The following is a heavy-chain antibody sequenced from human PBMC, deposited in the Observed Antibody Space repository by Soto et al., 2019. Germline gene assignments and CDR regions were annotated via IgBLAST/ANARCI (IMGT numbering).Heavy chain of an antibody. J-gene: IGHJ4*02. CDR2: ISSTTNYI. V-gene: IGHV3-21*01. CDR3: ARESEDLSSNLDY. Sequence: EVLLVESGGGLVKPGGSLRLSCAASGFTFTRYSMNWVRQAPGKGLEWVASISSTTNYIYYGESLKGRLTISRDNAKKSMYLQMNTLRAEDTAVYYCARESEDLSSNLDYWGQGTLVTVSS. CDR1: GFTFTRYS.